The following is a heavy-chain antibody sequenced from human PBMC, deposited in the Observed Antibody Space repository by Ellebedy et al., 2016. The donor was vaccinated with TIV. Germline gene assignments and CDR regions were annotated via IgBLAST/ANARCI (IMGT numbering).Heavy chain of an antibody. V-gene: IGHV5-51*01. CDR3: ARRGITMGVDP. J-gene: IGHJ5*02. Sequence: GESLKISCKGSGYSFTSYWFAWVRQMPGKGLDWMGIIYPGDSNTRYSPSFQVQVTISADKSVSTAYLQWSSLKASDTAMYYCARRGITMGVDPWGPGTLVTVSS. CDR1: GYSFTSYW. D-gene: IGHD3-10*01. CDR2: IYPGDSNT.